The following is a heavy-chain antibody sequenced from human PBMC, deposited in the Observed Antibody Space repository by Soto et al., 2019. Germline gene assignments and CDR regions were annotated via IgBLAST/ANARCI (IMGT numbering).Heavy chain of an antibody. V-gene: IGHV3-30*03. CDR3: TSGGSSLNFDS. CDR1: GFTFSSYG. CDR2: ISYDGSNK. Sequence: GGSLRLSCAASGFTFSSYGMHWVRQAPGKGLEWVAVISYDGSNKYYADSVKGRFTISRDSSKNTLYLQMNSLRAEDTAVYYCTSGGSSLNFDSWGQGTLVTVSS. J-gene: IGHJ4*02. D-gene: IGHD6-6*01.